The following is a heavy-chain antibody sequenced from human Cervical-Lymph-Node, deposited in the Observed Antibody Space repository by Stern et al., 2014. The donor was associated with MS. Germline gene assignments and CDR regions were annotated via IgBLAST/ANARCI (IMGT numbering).Heavy chain of an antibody. CDR1: GFTFDDYA. D-gene: IGHD3-22*01. J-gene: IGHJ4*02. CDR2: ISWNSGSI. Sequence: EVQLVESGGGLVQPGRSLRLSCAASGFTFDDYAMHWVRHAPGKGLEWVSHISWNSGSIGYSDSVKGRFTISRDNAKNSLYLQMNSLRTEDTALYYCAKSRYDNRGGWSLFEYWGQGTLVTVSS. V-gene: IGHV3-9*01. CDR3: AKSRYDNRGGWSLFEY.